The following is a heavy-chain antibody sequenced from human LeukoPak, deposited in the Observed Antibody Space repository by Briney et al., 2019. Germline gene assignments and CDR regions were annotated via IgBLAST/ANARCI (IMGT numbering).Heavy chain of an antibody. CDR2: ISGSGGST. CDR3: AKDQWGYRDAFDI. Sequence: PGGSLRLSCAAPGFTFSSYAMSWVRQAPGKGLEWVSAISGSGGSTYYADSVKGRFTISRDNSKNTLYLQMNSLRAEDTAVYYCAKDQWGYRDAFDIWGQGTMVTVSS. J-gene: IGHJ3*02. D-gene: IGHD5-18*01. CDR1: GFTFSSYA. V-gene: IGHV3-23*01.